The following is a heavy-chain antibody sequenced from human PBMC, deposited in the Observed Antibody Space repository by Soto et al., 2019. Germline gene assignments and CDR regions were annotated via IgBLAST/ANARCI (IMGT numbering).Heavy chain of an antibody. J-gene: IGHJ6*02. CDR2: IYSAGNT. Sequence: QVQLQESGPGLVKPSETLSLTCTVSSGSITGYYWSWMRQPPGGGLEWIGYIYSAGNTLYTPSLQSRVTISVDTSKNQFSLNPRSVTAADTAVYYCARHDPVPKLQHGMGVWGQGATVTVSS. D-gene: IGHD6-13*01. V-gene: IGHV4-59*01. CDR3: ARHDPVPKLQHGMGV. CDR1: SGSITGYY.